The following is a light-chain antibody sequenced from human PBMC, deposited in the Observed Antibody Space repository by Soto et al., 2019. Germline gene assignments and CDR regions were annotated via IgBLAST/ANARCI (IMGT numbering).Light chain of an antibody. CDR2: GTT. V-gene: IGLV7-43*01. CDR3: LLYYGGAWV. Sequence: QSVVTQEPSLTVSPGGTVTLTCASSTGAVTSGYYPNWFQQKLGQAPRAMIDGTTHKHSWTPARFSGYLLGGKYALTLSGVQTEDAAEYYCLLYYGGAWVFGGGTKLTVL. J-gene: IGLJ3*02. CDR1: TGAVTSGYY.